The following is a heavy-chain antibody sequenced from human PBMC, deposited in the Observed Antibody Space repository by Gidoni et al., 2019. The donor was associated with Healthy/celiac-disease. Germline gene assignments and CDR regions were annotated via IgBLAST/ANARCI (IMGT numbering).Heavy chain of an antibody. CDR1: GFTFDYSA. CDR2: ISWNSGSI. V-gene: IGHV3-9*01. J-gene: IGHJ4*02. CDR3: AKVSSDFWSGYHPSGQGYYFDY. Sequence: EVQLVESGGGLVQPGRSLRLSCASSGFTFDYSAMHWVRPAPGKGLEWVSGISWNSGSIGYADSVKGRFTISRDNAKNALYLQMNSLRAEDTALYYCAKVSSDFWSGYHPSGQGYYFDYWGQGTLVTVSS. D-gene: IGHD3-3*01.